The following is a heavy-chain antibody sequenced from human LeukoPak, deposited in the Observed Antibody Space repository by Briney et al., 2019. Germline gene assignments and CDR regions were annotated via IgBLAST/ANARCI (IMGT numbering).Heavy chain of an antibody. V-gene: IGHV3-23*01. CDR1: GFTFSSYA. CDR3: ATSPRGWYYFDY. D-gene: IGHD2-15*01. CDR2: ISGSSGST. J-gene: IGHJ4*02. Sequence: PGGSLRLSCAASGFTFSSYAMSWVRQAPGKGLEWVSAISGSSGSTYYADSVKGRFTISRDNSKNTLYLQMNSLRAEDTAVYYCATSPRGWYYFDYWGQGTLVTVSS.